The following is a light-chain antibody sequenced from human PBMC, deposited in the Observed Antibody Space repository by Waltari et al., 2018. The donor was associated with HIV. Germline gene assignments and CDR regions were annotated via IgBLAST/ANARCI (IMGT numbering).Light chain of an antibody. CDR3: GTWDSSLSAVV. Sequence: QSALTQPPSVSAAPGPKVPISSSGSSSNPGHTSVSWYQQLPGTAPKLLIYDNNKRPSGIPDRFSGSKSGTSATLGITGLQTGDEADYYCGTWDSSLSAVVFGGGTTLTVL. CDR1: SSNPGHTS. V-gene: IGLV1-51*01. CDR2: DNN. J-gene: IGLJ2*01.